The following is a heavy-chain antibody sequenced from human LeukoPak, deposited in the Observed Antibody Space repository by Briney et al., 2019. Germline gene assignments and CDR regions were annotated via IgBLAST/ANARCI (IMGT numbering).Heavy chain of an antibody. J-gene: IGHJ5*02. CDR1: GGSIRSSYYY. D-gene: IGHD2-2*01. V-gene: IGHV4-39*01. CDR3: ARGPYCSSTSCYFGFDP. Sequence: SETLSLTCTVSGGSIRSSYYYWGWIRQPPGKGLEWIGSIYDSGSTYYNPSLKSRVTISVDTSKNQFSLKLNSVTAADTAVYYCARGPYCSSTSCYFGFDPWGQGTLVTVSS. CDR2: IYDSGST.